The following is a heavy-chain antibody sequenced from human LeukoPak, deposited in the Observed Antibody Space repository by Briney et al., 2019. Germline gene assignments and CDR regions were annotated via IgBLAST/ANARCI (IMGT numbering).Heavy chain of an antibody. D-gene: IGHD3-22*01. CDR1: GYSFTSYW. J-gene: IGHJ4*02. CDR3: ARPSDYDSSGYYPNGFDY. CDR2: IYPGDSDT. Sequence: GESLKISCKGSGYSFTSYWIGWVRQMPGKGLEWMGIIYPGDSDTRYSPSFQGQVTISADKSISTAYLQWSSLKASDTAMYYCARPSDYDSSGYYPNGFDYWGQGTLVTVSS. V-gene: IGHV5-51*01.